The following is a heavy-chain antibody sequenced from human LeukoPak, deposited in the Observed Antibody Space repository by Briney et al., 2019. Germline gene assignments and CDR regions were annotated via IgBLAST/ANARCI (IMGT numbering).Heavy chain of an antibody. V-gene: IGHV3-21*01. D-gene: IGHD2-2*01. CDR3: ARDLGYCSSTSCQFDY. J-gene: IGHJ4*02. CDR2: ISSSSYI. Sequence: GGSLRLSCAASGFTFSSYSMNWVRQAPGKGLEWVSSISSSSYIYYADSVKGRFTISRDNAKNSLYLQMNSLRAEDTAVYYCARDLGYCSSTSCQFDYWGQGTLVTVSS. CDR1: GFTFSSYS.